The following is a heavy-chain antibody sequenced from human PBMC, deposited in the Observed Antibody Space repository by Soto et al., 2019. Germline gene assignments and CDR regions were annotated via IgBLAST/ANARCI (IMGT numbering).Heavy chain of an antibody. J-gene: IGHJ5*02. V-gene: IGHV4-59*01. CDR1: GGSISSYY. Sequence: SETLSLTCTVSGGSISSYYWSWIRQPPGKGLEWIGYIYYSGSTNYNPSLKSRVTISVDTSKNQFSLKLSSVTAADTAVYYCARADYDFWSGPTNNWFDPWGQETLVTVSS. D-gene: IGHD3-3*01. CDR2: IYYSGST. CDR3: ARADYDFWSGPTNNWFDP.